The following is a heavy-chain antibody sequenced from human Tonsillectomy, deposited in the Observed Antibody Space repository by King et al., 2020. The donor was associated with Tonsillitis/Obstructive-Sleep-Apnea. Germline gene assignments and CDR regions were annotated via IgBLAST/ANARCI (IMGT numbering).Heavy chain of an antibody. Sequence: VQLVESRAEVKKPGESLRISCKGSGYSFTSYWISWVRQMPGKGLEWMGRIDPSDSYTNYSPSFQGHVTISADKSISTAYLQWSSLKASDTAMYYCAARLGIVGATGYWGQGTLVTVSS. J-gene: IGHJ4*02. V-gene: IGHV5-10-1*03. CDR2: IDPSDSYT. D-gene: IGHD1-26*01. CDR1: GYSFTSYW. CDR3: AARLGIVGATGY.